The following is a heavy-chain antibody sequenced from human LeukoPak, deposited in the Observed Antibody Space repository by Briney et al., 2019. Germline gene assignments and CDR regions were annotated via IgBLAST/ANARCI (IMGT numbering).Heavy chain of an antibody. CDR1: GGSISSGGYY. CDR2: MYTSGNT. CDR3: ARSMVIGWFDP. Sequence: SETLSLTCTVSGGSISSGGYYWSWIRQPAGKGLEWIGRMYTSGNTNYNPSLKSRATISVDTSKNQFSLGLSSVTAADTAVYYCARSMVIGWFDPWGQGTLVTVSS. V-gene: IGHV4-61*02. J-gene: IGHJ5*02. D-gene: IGHD5-18*01.